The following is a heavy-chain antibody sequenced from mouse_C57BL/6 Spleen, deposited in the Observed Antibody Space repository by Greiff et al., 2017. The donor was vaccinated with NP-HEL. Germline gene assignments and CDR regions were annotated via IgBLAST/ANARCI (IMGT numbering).Heavy chain of an antibody. CDR2: IDPNSGGT. Sequence: VQLQQPGAELVKPGASVKLSCKASGYTFTSYWMHWVKQRPGRGLEWIGRIDPNSGGTKYNEKFKGKATLTVDKPSSTAYMQLSSLTSEDSADYYCAREGYDGYPFADWGQVTLVTVAA. CDR1: GYTFTSYW. V-gene: IGHV1-62-3*01. D-gene: IGHD2-3*01. J-gene: IGHJ3*01. CDR3: AREGYDGYPFAD.